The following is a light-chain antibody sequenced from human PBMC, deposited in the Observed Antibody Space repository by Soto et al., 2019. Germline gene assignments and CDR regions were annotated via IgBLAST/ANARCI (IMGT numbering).Light chain of an antibody. V-gene: IGLV2-14*03. CDR1: SSDVGDYHY. CDR3: TSYSSGSAPYV. CDR2: DVT. J-gene: IGLJ1*01. Sequence: QSALTQPASMSGSPGQSITISCTGTSSDVGDYHYVSCYQLHPGKAPKLLIYDVTIRPSGVSNRFSGSKSGNTASLTISGLQAEDEADYYCTSYSSGSAPYVVGTGTKLTVL.